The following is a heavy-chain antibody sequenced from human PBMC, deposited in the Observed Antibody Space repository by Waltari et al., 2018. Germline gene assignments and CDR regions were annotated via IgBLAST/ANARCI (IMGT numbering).Heavy chain of an antibody. J-gene: IGHJ3*02. CDR1: GGTFSNYA. Sequence: QVQLVQSGAEVKKPGSSVTVSCKASGGTFSNYAITWLRQAPGQGLEWMGGIIPVFRSAHYAQNFLDRVTITADESTSTAYMELMGLTSDDTAVYYCARPRTTVGTGLWNDGLQIWGQGTLVTVSS. CDR3: ARPRTTVGTGLWNDGLQI. D-gene: IGHD1-1*01. CDR2: IIPVFRSA. V-gene: IGHV1-69*01.